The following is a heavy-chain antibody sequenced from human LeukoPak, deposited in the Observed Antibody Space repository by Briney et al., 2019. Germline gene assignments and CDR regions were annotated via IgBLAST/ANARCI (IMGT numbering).Heavy chain of an antibody. D-gene: IGHD2-2*01. CDR2: TSYDESEK. CDR3: AKSKPPREYCSATSCFAGFGAFDI. Sequence: GGSLRLSCAAAGLTFSNYGMHWVRQAPGKGLEWVAITSYDESEKYYVDSVKGRFTISRDNSKNTLYLQMNSLRTEDTAVYYCAKSKPPREYCSATSCFAGFGAFDIWGQGTMVTVSS. V-gene: IGHV3-30*18. CDR1: GLTFSNYG. J-gene: IGHJ3*02.